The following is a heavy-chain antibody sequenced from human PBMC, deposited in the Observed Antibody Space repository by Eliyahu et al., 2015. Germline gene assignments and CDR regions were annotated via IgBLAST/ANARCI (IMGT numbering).Heavy chain of an antibody. D-gene: IGHD3-22*01. CDR3: ASTPLDSSGYYYRSCAFDI. CDR2: IYYSGST. V-gene: IGHV4-39*01. Sequence: QLQLQESGPGLVKPSETLSLTCTVSGGSISSRSYYWGWIRQPPGKGLGWIGSIYYSGSTYYNPSLKSRVTISVDTSKNQFSLKLSSVTAADTAVYYCASTPLDSSGYYYRSCAFDIWGQGTMVTVSS. J-gene: IGHJ3*02. CDR1: GGSISSRSYY.